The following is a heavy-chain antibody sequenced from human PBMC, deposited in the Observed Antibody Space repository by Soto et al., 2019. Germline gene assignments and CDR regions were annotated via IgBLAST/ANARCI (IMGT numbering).Heavy chain of an antibody. CDR2: ISYDGSNK. D-gene: IGHD3-22*01. V-gene: IGHV3-30*18. J-gene: IGHJ5*02. CDR1: GFTFSSYC. CDR3: AKDTRWDHYSGGSCSPSLLNYYESSVYYPA. Sequence: GGSLRLSCAASGFTFSSYCMHWVRQAPGKGLEWVAVISYDGSNKYYADSVKGRFTISRDNSKNTLYLQMNSLRAEDTAVYYCAKDTRWDHYSGGSCSPSLLNYYESSVYYPAWGQVTLAIVFS.